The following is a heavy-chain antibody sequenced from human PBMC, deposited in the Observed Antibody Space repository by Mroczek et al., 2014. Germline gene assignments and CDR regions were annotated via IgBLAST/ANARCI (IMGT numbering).Heavy chain of an antibody. CDR1: GGSISSYY. CDR2: IYTSGST. V-gene: IGHV4-4*07. CDR3: ASWPRSIFGVVRPKAGFDY. J-gene: IGHJ4*02. D-gene: IGHD3-3*01. Sequence: QVQLQESGPGLVKPSETLSLTCTVSGGSISSYYWSWIRRPAGKGLEWIGRIYTSGSTNYNPSLKSRVTMSVDTSKNQFSLKLSSVTAADTAVYYCASWPRSIFGVVRPKAGFDYWGQGTLVTVSS.